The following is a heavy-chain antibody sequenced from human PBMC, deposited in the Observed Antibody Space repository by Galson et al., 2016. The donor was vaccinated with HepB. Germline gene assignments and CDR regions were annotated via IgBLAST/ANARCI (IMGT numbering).Heavy chain of an antibody. V-gene: IGHV2-5*01. CDR2: VYWNDDK. J-gene: IGHJ5*02. Sequence: PALVKPTQTLTLTCTFSGFSLSTSGVGVGWIRQPPGKALEWLALVYWNDDKRYSTSLRSRLTITKDTSKNQVVLTITKMDPVDTATYYCAHKSQYYDFWSGRDIGGWFDPWGQGTLVTVSS. D-gene: IGHD3-3*01. CDR3: AHKSQYYDFWSGRDIGGWFDP. CDR1: GFSLSTSGVG.